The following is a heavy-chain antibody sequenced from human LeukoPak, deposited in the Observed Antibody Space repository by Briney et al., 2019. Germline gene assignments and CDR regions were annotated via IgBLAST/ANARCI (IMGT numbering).Heavy chain of an antibody. CDR3: TRDTPGIAASVSGG. J-gene: IGHJ4*02. CDR2: IYSGGNT. V-gene: IGHV3-53*01. CDR1: GFSVSHNY. D-gene: IGHD6-13*01. Sequence: GGSLRLSWTASGFSVSHNYMNWVRQAPGKGLEWVALIYSGGNTHYADSVKGRFTISRDNSKNTLYLQMSSLRVEDTAVYYCTRDTPGIAASVSGGWGQGTLVTVSS.